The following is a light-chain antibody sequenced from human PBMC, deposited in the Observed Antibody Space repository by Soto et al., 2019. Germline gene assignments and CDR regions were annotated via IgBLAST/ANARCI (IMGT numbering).Light chain of an antibody. CDR3: LQHNTYPRT. CDR1: QAIRND. Sequence: DIQMTQSPSSLSASVGDRVTITCRASQAIRNDLGWYQQKPAKAPKHLIYAASNLQSGVPSRFSGSGSGTEFTLTISSLQPEDSATYYCLQHNTYPRTFGQGTKVDI. V-gene: IGKV1-17*01. J-gene: IGKJ1*01. CDR2: AAS.